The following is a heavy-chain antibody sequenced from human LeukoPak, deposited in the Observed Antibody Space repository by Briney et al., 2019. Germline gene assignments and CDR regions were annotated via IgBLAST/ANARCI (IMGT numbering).Heavy chain of an antibody. CDR1: GFTFSRYW. V-gene: IGHV3-7*03. D-gene: IGHD3-10*01. CDR2: IKEDGSEK. J-gene: IGHJ4*02. CDR3: ARDAFRQGNY. Sequence: PGGSLRLSCEASGFTFSRYWMHWVRQAPGKGLEWVGNIKEDGSEKYYVDSVKGRFTISRDNAMNSLYLQMNSLRAEDTAVYYCARDAFRQGNYWGQGALVTVSS.